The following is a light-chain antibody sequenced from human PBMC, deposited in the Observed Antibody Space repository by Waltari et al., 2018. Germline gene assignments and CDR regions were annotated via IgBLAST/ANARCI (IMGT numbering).Light chain of an antibody. Sequence: QSALTQPPSASGSPGQSVTISCTGTSNDIGGYDHVSCYQQHPGKAPKLMFYEVPKRPPGVPVRFSGSKSGNTASLTVSGLQAEDEADYYCCSYAGSNNLGVFGGGTKLTVL. J-gene: IGLJ3*02. CDR3: CSYAGSNNLGV. CDR1: SNDIGGYDH. V-gene: IGLV2-8*01. CDR2: EVP.